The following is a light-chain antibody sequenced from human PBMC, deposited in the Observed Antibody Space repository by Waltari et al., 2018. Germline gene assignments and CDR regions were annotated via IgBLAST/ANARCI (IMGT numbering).Light chain of an antibody. CDR3: CSYAGTYPPL. CDR2: DVT. J-gene: IGLJ2*01. V-gene: IGLV2-11*01. CDR1: SSDVGGYNY. Sequence: QSALTQPRSVSGSPGQSVAISCTGTSSDVGGYNYVSWYQQYPGTAPKLIIYDVTKRPSGVPDRFSGSKSGNPASLTISGLQAEDEADYYCCSYAGTYPPLFGGGTKLTVL.